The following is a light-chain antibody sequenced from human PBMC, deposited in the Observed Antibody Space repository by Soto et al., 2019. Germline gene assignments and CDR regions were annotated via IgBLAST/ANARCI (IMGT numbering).Light chain of an antibody. CDR3: QKRINGPT. CDR1: QSVGSY. Sequence: IVLTQSPGTLSLSPGGRATLSCRASQSVGSYLGWYQQRPGQAPRLLIFDVSKRAPGIPARFSGSGSGTDFTLTISSLEPEDFAVYYCQKRINGPTFGGGTKVEIK. V-gene: IGKV3-11*01. CDR2: DVS. J-gene: IGKJ4*01.